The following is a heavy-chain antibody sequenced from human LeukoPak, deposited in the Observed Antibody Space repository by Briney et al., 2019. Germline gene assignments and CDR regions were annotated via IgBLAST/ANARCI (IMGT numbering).Heavy chain of an antibody. CDR3: ARMYYVILTAYAYQFDY. J-gene: IGHJ4*02. D-gene: IGHD3-9*01. CDR2: ISGYNGNT. V-gene: IGHV1-18*01. CDR1: GYTFTSLG. Sequence: ASVKVSCKASGYTFTSLGISWVRQAPGQGLEWMGWISGYNGNTNSAQKLQGRVTMTTDTSTSTAYMELRSLRSDDTAVYYCARMYYVILTAYAYQFDYWGQGTLVTVSS.